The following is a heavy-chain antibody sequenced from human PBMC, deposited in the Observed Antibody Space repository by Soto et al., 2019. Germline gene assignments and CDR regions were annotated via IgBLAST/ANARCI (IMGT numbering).Heavy chain of an antibody. J-gene: IGHJ6*02. Sequence: PGGSLRLSCAASGFSFSNYWMSWVRQAPGKGLEWVATIKEDGSVKYYVDSVKGRFTISRDNAKNSLFLQMNSLRAEDTAVYYCASGPMRGLLYYYYGMDVWGQGTTVTVSS. CDR1: GFSFSNYW. CDR3: ASGPMRGLLYYYYGMDV. V-gene: IGHV3-7*05. D-gene: IGHD3-22*01. CDR2: IKEDGSVK.